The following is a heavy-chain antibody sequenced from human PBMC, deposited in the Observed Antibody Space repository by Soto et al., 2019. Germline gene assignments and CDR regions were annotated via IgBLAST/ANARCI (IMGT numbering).Heavy chain of an antibody. J-gene: IGHJ5*02. CDR2: INHSGST. CDR1: GGSFRGYY. V-gene: IGHV4-34*01. D-gene: IGHD3-3*02. Sequence: SETLSLTYAVYGGSFRGYYWSWIRQPPGKGLEWIGEINHSGSTNYNPSLNSRVTISVDTSKNQFSLKLSSVTAADTAVYYCARHFWSGFYRFDPWGQGTLVTVSS. CDR3: ARHFWSGFYRFDP.